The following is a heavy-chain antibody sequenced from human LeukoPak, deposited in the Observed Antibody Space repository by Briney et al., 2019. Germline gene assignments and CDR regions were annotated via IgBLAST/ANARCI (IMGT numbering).Heavy chain of an antibody. CDR3: ARDPVLLWFGELLSKYYYYGMDV. Sequence: ASVKVSCKASGYTFTSYGISWVRQAPGQGLEWMGWISAYNGNTNYAQKLQGRVTMTTDTSTSTAYMELRSLRSDDTAVYYCARDPVLLWFGELLSKYYYYGMDVWGQGTTVTVSS. J-gene: IGHJ6*02. CDR2: ISAYNGNT. D-gene: IGHD3-10*01. CDR1: GYTFTSYG. V-gene: IGHV1-18*01.